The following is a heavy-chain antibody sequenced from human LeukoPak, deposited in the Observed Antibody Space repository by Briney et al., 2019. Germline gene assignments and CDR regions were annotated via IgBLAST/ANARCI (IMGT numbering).Heavy chain of an antibody. CDR3: AKGTGINHYHWIDP. Sequence: PGGSLRLSCAASKVTFSDYAMNWVRQAPGKGLEWVSGISGSCGNTYYADSVKGRFTISRDNSKNTLYLQMNSLRAEDTALYYCAKGTGINHYHWIDPWGQGTQVTVSS. V-gene: IGHV3-23*01. D-gene: IGHD3/OR15-3a*01. J-gene: IGHJ5*02. CDR2: ISGSCGNT. CDR1: KVTFSDYA.